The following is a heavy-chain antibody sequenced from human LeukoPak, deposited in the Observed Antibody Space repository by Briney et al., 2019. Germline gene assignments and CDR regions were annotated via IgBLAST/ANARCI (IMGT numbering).Heavy chain of an antibody. CDR3: ARESPPGY. J-gene: IGHJ4*02. Sequence: GGSLRLSCAASGFTFSSYGVHWVRQAPGKGLEWVAVISYDESNKYYADSVKGRFTISRDNSKNTLYLQVNSLRADDTAVYYCARESPPGYWGQGTLVTVSS. V-gene: IGHV3-30-3*01. CDR1: GFTFSSYG. CDR2: ISYDESNK.